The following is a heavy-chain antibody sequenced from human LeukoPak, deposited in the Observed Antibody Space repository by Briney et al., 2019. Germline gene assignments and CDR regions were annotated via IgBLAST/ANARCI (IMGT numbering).Heavy chain of an antibody. CDR1: TFYFTDYA. J-gene: IGHJ4*02. CDR3: ARGSTSTAPGWVY. CDR2: VSGNGDTK. V-gene: IGHV3-23*01. Sequence: GGSLRLSCAVSTFYFTDYAMSWARQAPGKGLEWLSAVSGNGDTKDYVDSVKGRFTISRDNSRNTVHLQIDNLRTEDTAVYYCARGSTSTAPGWVYWGQGTLVTVSS. D-gene: IGHD2-21*02.